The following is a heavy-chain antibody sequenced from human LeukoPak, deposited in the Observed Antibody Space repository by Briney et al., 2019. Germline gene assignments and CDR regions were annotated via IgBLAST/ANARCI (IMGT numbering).Heavy chain of an antibody. CDR1: GFTFSSYA. V-gene: IGHV3-23*01. J-gene: IGHJ4*02. D-gene: IGHD6-13*01. Sequence: GGSLRLSCVASGFTFSSYAMSWVRQAPGKGLEWVSAISGSGGSTYYADSVKGRFTISRDNSKNTLYLQMNSLRAEDTAAYYCAKDGFGSSWPYYFDYWGQGTLVTVSS. CDR2: ISGSGGST. CDR3: AKDGFGSSWPYYFDY.